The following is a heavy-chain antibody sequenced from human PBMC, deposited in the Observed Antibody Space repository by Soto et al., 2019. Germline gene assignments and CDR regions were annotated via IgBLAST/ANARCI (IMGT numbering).Heavy chain of an antibody. CDR2: ISSTTNYI. J-gene: IGHJ4*02. CDR1: GFTFTRYS. V-gene: IGHV3-21*06. Sequence: PGGSLRLSCAVSGFTFTRYSMNWVRQAPGKGLEWVSSISSTTNYIYYGDSMKGRFTISRDNAKNSLYLEMNSLRAEDTAVYYCARESEDLTSNFDYWGQGTLVTVS. CDR3: ARESEDLTSNFDY.